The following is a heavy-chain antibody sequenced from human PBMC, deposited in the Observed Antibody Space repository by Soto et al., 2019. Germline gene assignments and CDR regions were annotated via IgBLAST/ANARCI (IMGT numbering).Heavy chain of an antibody. CDR3: ARDANYRDSSGYYYVFDV. D-gene: IGHD3-22*01. J-gene: IGHJ3*01. CDR2: IRKDGSVE. V-gene: IGHV3-7*05. Sequence: DVQLMQSGGGLVQPGGSLRLSCAASGFTFGNYGMTWVRQAPGKGLEWVANIRKDGSVEHYMDSVKGRFSVSRDNAKEALYLQTSSLRIEDTAVYYWARDANYRDSSGYYYVFDVWGQGTMVTVSS. CDR1: GFTFGNYG.